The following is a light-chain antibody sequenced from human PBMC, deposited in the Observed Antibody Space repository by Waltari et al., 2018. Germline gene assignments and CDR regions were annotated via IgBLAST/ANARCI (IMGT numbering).Light chain of an antibody. J-gene: IGKJ1*01. V-gene: IGKV4-1*01. CDR3: QQYYDTPRT. Sequence: DIVMTQSPDSLAVSLGERATINCKSSQTVLYASDNNNYLAWYQQKLGQPPKLLIYWASTRASGVPARFSGSGSGTDFTLTISSLQAEDVAVYYCQQYYDTPRTFGQGTRVEIK. CDR2: WAS. CDR1: QTVLYASDNNNY.